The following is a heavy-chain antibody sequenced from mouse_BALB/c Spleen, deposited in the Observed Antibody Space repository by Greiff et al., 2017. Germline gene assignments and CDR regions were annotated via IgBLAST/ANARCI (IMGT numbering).Heavy chain of an antibody. V-gene: IGHV8-8*01. Sequence: QVTLKVSGPGILQPSQTLSLTCSFSGFSLSTSGMGVGWIRQPSGKGLEWLAHIWWDDDKRYNPALKSRLTISKDTSSNQVFLKIASVDTADTATYYCARSLHYYGSSYGDYFDYWGQGTTLTVSS. J-gene: IGHJ2*01. D-gene: IGHD1-1*01. CDR2: IWWDDDK. CDR3: ARSLHYYGSSYGDYFDY. CDR1: GFSLSTSGMG.